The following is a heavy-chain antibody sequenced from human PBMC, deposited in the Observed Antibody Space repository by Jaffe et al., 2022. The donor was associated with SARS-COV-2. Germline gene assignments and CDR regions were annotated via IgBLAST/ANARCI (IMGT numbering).Heavy chain of an antibody. CDR3: AKAGGSRIWRYYFDY. D-gene: IGHD3-16*01. J-gene: IGHJ4*02. V-gene: IGHV3-9*01. Sequence: EVQLVESGGGLVQPGRSLRLSCAASGFTFDDYAMHWVRQAPGKGLEWVSGISWNSGSIGYADSVKGRFTISRDNAKNSLYLQMNSLRAEDTALYYCAKAGGSRIWRYYFDYWGQGTLVTVSS. CDR1: GFTFDDYA. CDR2: ISWNSGSI.